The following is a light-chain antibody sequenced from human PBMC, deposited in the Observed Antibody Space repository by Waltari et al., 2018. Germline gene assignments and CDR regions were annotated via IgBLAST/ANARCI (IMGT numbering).Light chain of an antibody. CDR1: SSDVGGYHY. CDR2: NVS. V-gene: IGLV2-11*01. J-gene: IGLJ3*02. Sequence: QSALTQPRSLSGSPRQSVTISCPGTSSDVGGYHYVSWYQQYPGRAPKVVIYNVSKRPSGVPDRFSGSKSGNTASLTISGLQAEDEADYYCCSYAGNYLRVFGGGTRLTVL. CDR3: CSYAGNYLRV.